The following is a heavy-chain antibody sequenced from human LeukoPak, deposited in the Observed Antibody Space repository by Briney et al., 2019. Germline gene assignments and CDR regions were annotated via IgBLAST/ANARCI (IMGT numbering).Heavy chain of an antibody. CDR1: GYTFTSYW. Sequence: GESLKISCKGSGYTFTSYWISWVRQMPGKGLEWMGRIDPSDSYTSYSPSFQGHVTISADKSISTAYLQWSSLKASDTAMYYCARHVKLKVDYYYYGMDVWGQGTTVTVSS. J-gene: IGHJ6*02. V-gene: IGHV5-10-1*01. D-gene: IGHD3-10*02. CDR3: ARHVKLKVDYYYYGMDV. CDR2: IDPSDSYT.